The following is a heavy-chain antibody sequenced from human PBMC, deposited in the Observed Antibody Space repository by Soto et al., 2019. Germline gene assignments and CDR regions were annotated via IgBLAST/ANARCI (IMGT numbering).Heavy chain of an antibody. CDR2: ISGSGGST. Sequence: GGSLRLSCAASGFTFSSYAMSWVRQAPGKGLEWVSAISGSGGSTYYADSVKGRFTISRDNSKNTLYLQMNSLRAEDTAVYYCVKDRCSRTTCYDTNYYYYYIDVWGKGTTVTVSS. D-gene: IGHD2-2*01. V-gene: IGHV3-23*01. CDR3: VKDRCSRTTCYDTNYYYYYIDV. J-gene: IGHJ6*03. CDR1: GFTFSSYA.